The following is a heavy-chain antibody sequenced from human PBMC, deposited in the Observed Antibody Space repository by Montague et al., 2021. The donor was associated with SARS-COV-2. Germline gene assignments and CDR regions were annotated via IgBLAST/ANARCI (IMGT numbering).Heavy chain of an antibody. D-gene: IGHD3-22*01. CDR1: GVSVNNYY. Sequence: SETLSLTCSVSGVSVNNYYWAWIRQTPEKGLERIGFIYYTGSTNSNPSPRNRITISIDTSANQFSLKLRSVTPADTAVYYCVRDFYDTSDYFQGTFDVWGHGTVVAVSS. J-gene: IGHJ3*01. V-gene: IGHV4-59*02. CDR3: VRDFYDTSDYFQGTFDV. CDR2: IYYTGST.